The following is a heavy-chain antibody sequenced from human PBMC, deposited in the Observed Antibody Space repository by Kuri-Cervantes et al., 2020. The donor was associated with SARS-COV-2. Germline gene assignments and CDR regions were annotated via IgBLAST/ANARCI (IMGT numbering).Heavy chain of an antibody. J-gene: IGHJ4*02. CDR2: ISAYNGNT. CDR1: GYTLTELS. Sequence: ASVKVSCKVSGYTLTELSMHWVRQAPGQGLEWMGWISAYNGNTNYAQKLQGRVTMTTDTSTSTAYMELRSLRSDDTAVYYCARDIGGFDYWGQGTLVTVSS. D-gene: IGHD3-10*01. CDR3: ARDIGGFDY. V-gene: IGHV1-18*01.